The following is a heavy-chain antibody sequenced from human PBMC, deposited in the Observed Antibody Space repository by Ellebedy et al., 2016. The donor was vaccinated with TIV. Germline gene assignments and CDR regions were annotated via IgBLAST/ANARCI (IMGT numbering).Heavy chain of an antibody. CDR1: GFTFSRYA. D-gene: IGHD3-22*01. J-gene: IGHJ4*02. V-gene: IGHV3-33*01. CDR2: IWYDGSNK. CDR3: ARGAPPEYYYDSSGYYPLDY. Sequence: PGGSLRLSCAASGFTFSRYAMNWVRQAPGKGLEWVAAIWYDGSNKYYAGSVKGRFTISRDNSKNTLYLQMNSLRAEDTAVYYCARGAPPEYYYDSSGYYPLDYWGQGTLVTVSS.